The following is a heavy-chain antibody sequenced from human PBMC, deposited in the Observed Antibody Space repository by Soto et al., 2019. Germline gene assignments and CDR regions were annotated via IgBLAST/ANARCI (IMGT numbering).Heavy chain of an antibody. Sequence: EVQLLESGGGLVQPGGSLRLSCAASGFAFSSYAMSWVRQAPGKGLELVSSISGSTSGTYYADAVKGRFTISRDNSNNTRYLQLNSLRAEDKAVYYWAKDRGFIDPFDYWGQGALVTVSS. V-gene: IGHV3-23*01. CDR2: ISGSTSGT. J-gene: IGHJ4*02. CDR3: AKDRGFIDPFDY. D-gene: IGHD3-16*02. CDR1: GFAFSSYA.